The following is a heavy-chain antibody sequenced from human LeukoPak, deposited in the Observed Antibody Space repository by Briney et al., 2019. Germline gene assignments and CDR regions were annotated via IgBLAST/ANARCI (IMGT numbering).Heavy chain of an antibody. CDR3: AREASPKALGY. V-gene: IGHV3-33*05. J-gene: IGHJ4*02. Sequence: WVAVISNDGSKKYYAASVKGRFTISRDNSKNTLYLQMNSLRAEDTAMYYCAREASPKALGYWGQGTLVTVSS. CDR2: ISNDGSKK.